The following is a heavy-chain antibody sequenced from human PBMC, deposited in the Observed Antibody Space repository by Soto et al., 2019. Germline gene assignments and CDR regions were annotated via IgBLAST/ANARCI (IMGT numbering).Heavy chain of an antibody. CDR2: IGTAGDT. V-gene: IGHV3-13*01. D-gene: IGHD3-10*01. J-gene: IGHJ6*02. CDR1: GFTFSSYD. Sequence: GGSLRLSCAASGFTFSSYDMHWVRQATGKGLEWVSAIGTAGDTYYPGSVKGRFTISRENAKNSLYLQMNSLRAEDTAVYYCARVYYGSGSQSGYGMDVWGQGTTVTVSS. CDR3: ARVYYGSGSQSGYGMDV.